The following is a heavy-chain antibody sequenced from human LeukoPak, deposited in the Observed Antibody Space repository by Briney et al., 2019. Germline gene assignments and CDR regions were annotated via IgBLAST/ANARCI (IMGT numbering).Heavy chain of an antibody. Sequence: SETLSLTCTVSGGSISNKYWSWIRQPPGKGLEWIGYIHYNGNTNYNPSLKSRVTISVDTSKNQFSLKLNSVTAADTAVYYCARHIGFCSSANCRAAWFDPWGQGTLVTVSS. CDR3: ARHIGFCSSANCRAAWFDP. D-gene: IGHD2-2*01. CDR1: GGSISNKY. V-gene: IGHV4-59*08. CDR2: IHYNGNT. J-gene: IGHJ5*02.